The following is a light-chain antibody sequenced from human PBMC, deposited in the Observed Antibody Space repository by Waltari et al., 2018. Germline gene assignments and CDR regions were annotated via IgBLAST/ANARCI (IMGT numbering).Light chain of an antibody. V-gene: IGLV1-47*01. Sequence: QSVLTQPPSASGTPGQRVTIPCSGSSPNIGSNYVSWYQQLPGTAPKLPIYRNNQRPSGVPDRFSGSKSGTSASLAISGLRSEDEADYYCAAWDDSLSGVVFGGGTKLTVL. CDR3: AAWDDSLSGVV. CDR1: SPNIGSNY. CDR2: RNN. J-gene: IGLJ2*01.